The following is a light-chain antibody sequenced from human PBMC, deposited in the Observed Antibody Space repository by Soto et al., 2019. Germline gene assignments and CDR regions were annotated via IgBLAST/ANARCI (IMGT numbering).Light chain of an antibody. CDR3: SSYTSSGTL. CDR2: EVS. J-gene: IGLJ1*01. V-gene: IGLV2-14*01. CDR1: SSDVGSYNY. Sequence: QSVLTQPASVSGSPGQSITISCTGTSSDVGSYNYVSWYQQHPGKAPKLMIYEVSNRPSGVSSRFSGSKSGNTASLTISGLQDEDEADYYCSSYTSSGTLFGTGTKVTVL.